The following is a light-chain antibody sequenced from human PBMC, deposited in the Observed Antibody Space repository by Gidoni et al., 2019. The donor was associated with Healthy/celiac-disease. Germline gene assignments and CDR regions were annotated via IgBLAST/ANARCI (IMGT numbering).Light chain of an antibody. CDR1: QSISTY. CDR2: AAS. J-gene: IGKJ1*01. Sequence: DIQMTQSPSSLSASVGDRVTITCRASQSISTYFNWYQQKPGKAPKLLIYAASSLQSGVPSRFSGSGSGTDFTLTISSLQPEDFATYYCQQSYSTPPWTFGQGTNVEIK. CDR3: QQSYSTPPWT. V-gene: IGKV1-39*01.